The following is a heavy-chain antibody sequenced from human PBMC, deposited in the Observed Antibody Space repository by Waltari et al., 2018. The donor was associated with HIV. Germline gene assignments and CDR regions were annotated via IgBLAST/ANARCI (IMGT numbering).Heavy chain of an antibody. V-gene: IGHV4-38-2*02. D-gene: IGHD5-18*01. CDR3: ASLDTAVGYDAFDI. Sequence: QMQMQESGPGLVKSSETLSLTCTVSGYSLSSGYYLAWIRQPPGKGLEWLGTLDHSGSIYPNPSLKSRLTLSVDTSNNQFSLKLTSVTAADTAVYFCASLDTAVGYDAFDIWGQGTMVTVSS. CDR2: LDHSGSI. CDR1: GYSLSSGYY. J-gene: IGHJ3*02.